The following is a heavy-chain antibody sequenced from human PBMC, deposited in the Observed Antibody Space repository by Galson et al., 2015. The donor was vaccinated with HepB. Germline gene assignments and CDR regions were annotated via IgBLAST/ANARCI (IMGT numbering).Heavy chain of an antibody. Sequence: SLRLSCAASGFTFSSYGMHWVRQAPGKGLEWVAVIWYDGSNKYYADSVKGRFTISRDNSKNTLYLQMNSLRAEDTAVYYCARDVGKYCGGDCYSGFDYWGQGTLVTVSS. CDR3: ARDVGKYCGGDCYSGFDY. D-gene: IGHD2-21*02. J-gene: IGHJ4*02. CDR2: IWYDGSNK. V-gene: IGHV3-33*08. CDR1: GFTFSSYG.